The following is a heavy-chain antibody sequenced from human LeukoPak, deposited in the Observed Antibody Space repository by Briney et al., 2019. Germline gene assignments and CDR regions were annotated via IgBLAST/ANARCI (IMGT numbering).Heavy chain of an antibody. CDR3: ARADRLHGGPYLIGP. V-gene: IGHV1-2*02. J-gene: IGHJ5*02. CDR2: INPNSGGT. CDR1: GYTFTGYY. D-gene: IGHD2-21*01. Sequence: ASVKVSCKASGYTFTGYYMHWVRQAPGQGLEWMGWINPNSGGTSSAQKFQGRVTMTRDTSITTVYMEMSWLTSDDTAIYYCARADRLHGGPYLIGPWGQGTLVTVSS.